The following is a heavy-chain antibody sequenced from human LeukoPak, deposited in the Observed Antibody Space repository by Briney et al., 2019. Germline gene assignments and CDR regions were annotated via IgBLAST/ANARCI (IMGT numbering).Heavy chain of an antibody. Sequence: GGSLRLSCAASGFTFSSYSMNWVRQAPGKGLEWVSYISSSSSTIYYADSVKGRFTISRDNSKNTLYLQMSSLRAEDTAVYYCARDLSTKYCIDYWGQGTLVTVSS. CDR1: GFTFSSYS. CDR3: ARDLSTKYCIDY. J-gene: IGHJ4*02. V-gene: IGHV3-48*01. D-gene: IGHD2-8*02. CDR2: ISSSSSTI.